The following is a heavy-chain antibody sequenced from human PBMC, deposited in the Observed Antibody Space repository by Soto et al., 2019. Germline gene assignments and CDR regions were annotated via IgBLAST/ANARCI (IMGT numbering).Heavy chain of an antibody. CDR3: ASRADFGELLNWFDP. CDR2: IIPIFGTA. Sequence: QVQLVQSGVEVKKPGSSVKVSCKASGGTFSSYAISWVRQAPGQGLEWMGGIIPIFGTANYAQKFQGRVTITADESTSTAYMELSSLRSEDTAVYYCASRADFGELLNWFDPWGQGTLVTVSS. V-gene: IGHV1-69*01. CDR1: GGTFSSYA. D-gene: IGHD3-10*01. J-gene: IGHJ5*02.